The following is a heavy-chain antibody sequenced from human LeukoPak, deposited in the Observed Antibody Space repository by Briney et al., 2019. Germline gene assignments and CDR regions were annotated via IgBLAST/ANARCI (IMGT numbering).Heavy chain of an antibody. V-gene: IGHV1-18*01. Sequence: GASVKVSCKASGYTFTSYGISWVRQAPGQGLEWMGWISAYNGNTHYAQKLQGRVTMTTDTSTSTVYMELRSLRSDDTAVYYCARDPPVIIAVAGREAFDIWGQGTMVTVSS. CDR3: ARDPPVIIAVAGREAFDI. CDR2: ISAYNGNT. J-gene: IGHJ3*02. CDR1: GYTFTSYG. D-gene: IGHD6-19*01.